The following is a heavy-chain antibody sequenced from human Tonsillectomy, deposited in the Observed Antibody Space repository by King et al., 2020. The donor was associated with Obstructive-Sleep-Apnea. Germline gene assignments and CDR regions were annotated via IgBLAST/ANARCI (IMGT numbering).Heavy chain of an antibody. CDR3: AKVSASSGSRMLDP. CDR2: ISGSGGST. D-gene: IGHD3-10*01. CDR1: GFTFSRYA. J-gene: IGHJ5*02. V-gene: IGHV3-23*01. Sequence: VQSGGSLRLSCAASGFTFSRYAMTCVRQAPGKGLEWVSTISGSGGSTYYADSVKGRFTISRDNSKNTLYLQMNSLRAEDTAVYYCAKVSASSGSRMLDPWGQGTLVTVSS.